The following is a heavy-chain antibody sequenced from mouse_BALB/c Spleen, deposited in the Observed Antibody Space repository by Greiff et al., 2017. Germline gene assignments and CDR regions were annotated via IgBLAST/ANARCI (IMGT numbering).Heavy chain of an antibody. D-gene: IGHD1-1*01. CDR1: GFTFSSYT. J-gene: IGHJ2*01. CDR2: ISSGGGNT. V-gene: IGHV5-9*03. Sequence: EVKLEESGGGLVKPGGSLKLSCAASGFTFSSYTMSWVRQTPEKRLEWVATISSGGGNTYYPDSVKGRFTISTDNAKNNLYLQMSSLRSEDTALYYCARYYGSSFDYWGQGTTLTVSS. CDR3: ARYYGSSFDY.